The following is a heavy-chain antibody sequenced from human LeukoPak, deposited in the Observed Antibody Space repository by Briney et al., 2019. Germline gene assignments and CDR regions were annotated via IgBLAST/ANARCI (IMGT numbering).Heavy chain of an antibody. CDR1: GFTFSSYS. D-gene: IGHD4-23*01. V-gene: IGHV3-33*08. CDR2: IWYDGSNK. J-gene: IGHJ4*02. CDR3: ARGRVSFDY. Sequence: QSGGSLRLSCAASGFTFSSYSMNWVRQAPGKGLEWVAVIWYDGSNKYYADSVKGRFTISRDNSKNTLYLQMNSLRAEDTAVYYCARGRVSFDYWGQGTLVTVSS.